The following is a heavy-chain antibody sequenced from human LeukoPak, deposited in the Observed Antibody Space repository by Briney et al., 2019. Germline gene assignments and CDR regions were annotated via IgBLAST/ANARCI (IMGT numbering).Heavy chain of an antibody. V-gene: IGHV4-59*01. CDR1: GGSISSYY. CDR3: ARSTPDYDFWSGSPANWFDP. Sequence: SETLSLTCTVSGGSISSYYWSWIRQPPGKGLEWIGYIYYSGSTNYNPSLKSRVTISVDTSKNQFSLKLSSVTAADTAVYYCARSTPDYDFWSGSPANWFDPWGQGTLVTVSS. D-gene: IGHD3-3*01. CDR2: IYYSGST. J-gene: IGHJ5*02.